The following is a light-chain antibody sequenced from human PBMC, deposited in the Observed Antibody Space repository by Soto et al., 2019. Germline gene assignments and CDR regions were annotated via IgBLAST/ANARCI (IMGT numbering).Light chain of an antibody. J-gene: IGKJ4*01. CDR1: QSVPKNY. CDR3: QQYATAPLT. Sequence: EIVLTQSPGTLSLSPGEGATLSCRASQSVPKNYLGWYKQKTGQAPRLLIYDVSNRGTDVPDRFSGSGSETDFTLTISGLEPEDFAVYYCQQYATAPLTFGGGTKLEIK. CDR2: DVS. V-gene: IGKV3-20*01.